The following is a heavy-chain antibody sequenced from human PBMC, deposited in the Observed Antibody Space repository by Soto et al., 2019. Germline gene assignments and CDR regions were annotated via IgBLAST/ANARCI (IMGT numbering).Heavy chain of an antibody. V-gene: IGHV4-34*01. J-gene: IGHJ2*01. CDR3: ARGLRTITIFGVVISEYWYFDL. CDR1: GGSISSYY. CDR2: INHSGST. D-gene: IGHD3-3*01. Sequence: SETLSLTCTVSGGSISSYYWSWIRQPPGKGLEWIGEINHSGSTNYNPSLKSRVTISVDTSKNQFSLKLSSVTAADTAVYYCARGLRTITIFGVVISEYWYFDLWGRGTLVTVSS.